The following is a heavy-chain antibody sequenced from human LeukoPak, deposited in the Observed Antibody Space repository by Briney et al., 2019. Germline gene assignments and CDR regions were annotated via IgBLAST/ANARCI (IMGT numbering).Heavy chain of an antibody. Sequence: PGGSLRLSCAASGFTFNNFAMHWFRQAPGKGLEWVAFVQSDGSSEYYADSVKSRVTISTDNSKHTVFLHMNSLRTEDTAVYYCAKGLSFAFDFWGQGTMVTVSS. CDR1: GFTFNNFA. D-gene: IGHD3-16*02. CDR3: AKGLSFAFDF. CDR2: VQSDGSSE. J-gene: IGHJ3*01. V-gene: IGHV3-30*02.